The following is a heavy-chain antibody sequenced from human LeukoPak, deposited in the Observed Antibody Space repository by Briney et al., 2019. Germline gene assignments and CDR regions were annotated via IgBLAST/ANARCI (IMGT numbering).Heavy chain of an antibody. CDR2: MHSSGST. D-gene: IGHD2-15*01. J-gene: IGHJ6*02. V-gene: IGHV4-59*08. CDR1: GGSISNYY. Sequence: PSETLSLTCTVSGGSISNYYWSWIRQPPGKGLEWIGYMHSSGSTNYNPSLKSRVTISVDTSKNQFSLKLSSVTAADTAVYYCARYCSGGSCLYYYYGMDVWDQGTTVTVSS. CDR3: ARYCSGGSCLYYYYGMDV.